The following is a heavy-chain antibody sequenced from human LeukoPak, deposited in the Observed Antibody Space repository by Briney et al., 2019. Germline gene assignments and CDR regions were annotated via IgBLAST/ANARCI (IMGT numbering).Heavy chain of an antibody. Sequence: GSLRLSCAASGFTFSSYEMNWVRQAPGKGQEWVSYISSSGSTIYYADSVKGRFTISRDNAKNSLYLQMNSLRAEDTAGYYCAELGITMIGGVWGKGTTVTISS. CDR3: AELGITMIGGV. V-gene: IGHV3-48*03. CDR2: ISSSGSTI. CDR1: GFTFSSYE. D-gene: IGHD3-10*02. J-gene: IGHJ6*04.